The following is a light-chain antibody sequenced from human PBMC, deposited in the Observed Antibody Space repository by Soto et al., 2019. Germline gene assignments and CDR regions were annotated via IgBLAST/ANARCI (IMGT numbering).Light chain of an antibody. CDR1: SSDVGFYNY. CDR3: SSYYTSSPPDDV. CDR2: DVT. Sequence: QSALTQPASVSGSPGQSITISCTGTSSDVGFYNYVSWYQQHPGKAPKLMIYDVTNRPSGVSNRFSGSQSGNTASLTISALQDEDEDDYYCSSYYTSSPPDDVFGTGTKLTVL. V-gene: IGLV2-14*01. J-gene: IGLJ1*01.